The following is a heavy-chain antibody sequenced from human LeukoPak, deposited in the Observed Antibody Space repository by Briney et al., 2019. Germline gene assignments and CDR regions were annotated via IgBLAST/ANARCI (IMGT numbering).Heavy chain of an antibody. D-gene: IGHD2-2*01. Sequence: GGSLRLSCAASGFTFSSYSMNWVRQAPGKGLEWVSSISSSSSYIYYADSVKGRFTISRDNAKNSLYLQMNSLRAEDTAVYYCARDTSPFDPFDYWGQGTLVTVSS. J-gene: IGHJ4*02. CDR1: GFTFSSYS. CDR3: ARDTSPFDPFDY. V-gene: IGHV3-21*01. CDR2: ISSSSSYI.